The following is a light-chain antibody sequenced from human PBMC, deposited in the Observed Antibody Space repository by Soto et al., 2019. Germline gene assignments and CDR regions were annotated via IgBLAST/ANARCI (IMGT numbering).Light chain of an antibody. CDR1: QSVLYSSNNKNY. V-gene: IGKV4-1*01. Sequence: DIVMTQSPDSLAVSLGERATINCKSSQSVLYSSNNKNYLAWYQQKPGQPPELLIYWASTRESGVPDRFSGSGSGTDFTLTISSLQAEDVAVYYSQQYYTAPFTFGPGTKVDIK. J-gene: IGKJ3*01. CDR3: QQYYTAPFT. CDR2: WAS.